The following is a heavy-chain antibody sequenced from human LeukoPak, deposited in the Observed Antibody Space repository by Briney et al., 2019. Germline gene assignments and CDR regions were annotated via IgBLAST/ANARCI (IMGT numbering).Heavy chain of an antibody. J-gene: IGHJ4*02. CDR3: VSGGPSLADY. Sequence: ASVKVSCKASGYTFTSYDINWVRQATGQGLEWMGWMNPNSGNTGYAQKFQGRVTMTRDMSTSTVYMELSSLRSEDTAVYYCVSGGPSLADYWGQGTLVTVPS. D-gene: IGHD3-16*01. CDR1: GYTFTSYD. CDR2: MNPNSGNT. V-gene: IGHV1-8*01.